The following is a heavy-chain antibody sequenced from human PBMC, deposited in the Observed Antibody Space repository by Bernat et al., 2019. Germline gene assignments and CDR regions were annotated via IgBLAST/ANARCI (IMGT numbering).Heavy chain of an antibody. CDR2: ISYDGSNK. V-gene: IGHV3-30-3*01. J-gene: IGHJ4*02. Sequence: VQLVESGGGLVKPGGSLRLSCAASGFTFSNAWMNWVRQAPGKGLEWVAVISYDGSNKYYADSVKGRFTISRDNSKNTLYLQMNSLRAEDTAVYYCARAYYYDSSGVDYWGQGTLVTVSS. CDR1: GFTFSNAW. D-gene: IGHD3-22*01. CDR3: ARAYYYDSSGVDY.